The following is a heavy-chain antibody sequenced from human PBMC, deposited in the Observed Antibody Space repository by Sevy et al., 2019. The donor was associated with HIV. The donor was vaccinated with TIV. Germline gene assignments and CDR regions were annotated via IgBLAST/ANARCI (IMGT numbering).Heavy chain of an antibody. CDR1: GYTFTGYY. Sequence: ASVKVSCKASGYTFTGYYMHWVRQAPGQGLEWMGWINPNSGGTNYAQKFQGRVTMTRDTSISTAYMELSRLRSDDTAVYYCERRSYDSSGYYYHYFDYWGQGTLVTVSS. V-gene: IGHV1-2*02. CDR2: INPNSGGT. J-gene: IGHJ4*02. CDR3: ERRSYDSSGYYYHYFDY. D-gene: IGHD3-22*01.